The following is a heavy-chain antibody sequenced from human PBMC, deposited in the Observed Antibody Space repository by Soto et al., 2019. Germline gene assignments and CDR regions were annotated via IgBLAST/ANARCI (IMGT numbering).Heavy chain of an antibody. CDR3: TGEVASGY. D-gene: IGHD2-8*02. V-gene: IGHV3-30*03. J-gene: IGHJ4*02. CDR2: ISRDGGTK. CDR1: GFTVSSYG. Sequence: QVQLVESGGDVVQPGRSLRLSCAASGFTVSSYGMHWVRQAPGKGLEWVAVISRDGGTKYYADSVKGRFTISRDNSRNTLVLEMNSLRGDDMAVYYCTGEVASGYWGQGTLVTVSS.